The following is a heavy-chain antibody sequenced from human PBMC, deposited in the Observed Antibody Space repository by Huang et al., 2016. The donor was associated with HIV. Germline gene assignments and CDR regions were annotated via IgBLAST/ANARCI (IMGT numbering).Heavy chain of an antibody. D-gene: IGHD3-3*01. CDR3: ARDHHDFWRGYRRMYFFDH. J-gene: IGHJ4*02. CDR2: IDYSGST. V-gene: IGHV4-59*11. Sequence: QVQLQESGPGLVKPSETLSLTRTVSGGSISTHYWSWSRQPPGKGLEWIGSIDYSGSTNYSPSLKSRVTILLDTSKNQFSLRVNSVTAADTAMYYCARDHHDFWRGYRRMYFFDHWGQGTLVTVSS. CDR1: GGSISTHY.